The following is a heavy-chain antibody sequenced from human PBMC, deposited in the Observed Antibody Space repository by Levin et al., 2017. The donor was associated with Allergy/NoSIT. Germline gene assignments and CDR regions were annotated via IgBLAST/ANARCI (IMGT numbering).Heavy chain of an antibody. CDR3: ARDTGGVRYFDWFPWYFDR. V-gene: IGHV4-59*01. Sequence: SETLSLTCTVSGGSISSYYWSWIRQPPGKGLEWIGYIYYSGSTNYNPSLKSRVTISVDTSKNQFSLKLSSVTAADTAVYYCARDTGGVRYFDWFPWYFDRWGRGTLVTVSS. D-gene: IGHD3-9*01. CDR1: GGSISSYY. CDR2: IYYSGST. J-gene: IGHJ2*01.